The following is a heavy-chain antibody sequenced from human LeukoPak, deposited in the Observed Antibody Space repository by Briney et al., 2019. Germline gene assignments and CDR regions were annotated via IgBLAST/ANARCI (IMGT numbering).Heavy chain of an antibody. Sequence: GASVKVSCKASGYTFTSYGISWVRQAPGQGLEWMGWISAYNGNTNYAQKLQGRVTMTTDTSTSTAYKELRSLRSDDTAVYYCARASDTAMVTLTLKYYYYYGMDVWGQGTTVTVSS. J-gene: IGHJ6*02. CDR1: GYTFTSYG. V-gene: IGHV1-18*01. CDR3: ARASDTAMVTLTLKYYYYYGMDV. CDR2: ISAYNGNT. D-gene: IGHD5-18*01.